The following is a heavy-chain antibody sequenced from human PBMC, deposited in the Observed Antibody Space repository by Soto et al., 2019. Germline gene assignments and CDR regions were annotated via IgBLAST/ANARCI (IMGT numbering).Heavy chain of an antibody. CDR2: ISGSGDTT. D-gene: IGHD6-13*01. CDR3: ARQPGIPKYPGPFDY. Sequence: PGGSLRLSCAASGFTFSAYGMSWVRQAPGKGLEWVSAISGSGDTTYYADSVEGRFTVSRDSSKNTVFLRMDSLGAEDTAVDYCARQPGIPKYPGPFDYWGQGALVTVSS. J-gene: IGHJ4*02. V-gene: IGHV3-23*01. CDR1: GFTFSAYG.